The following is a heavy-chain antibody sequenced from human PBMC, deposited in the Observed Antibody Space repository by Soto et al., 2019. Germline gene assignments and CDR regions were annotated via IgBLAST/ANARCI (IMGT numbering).Heavy chain of an antibody. Sequence: VGSLRLSCAASGFTFSSYAMNWVRQAPGKGLEWVSVISGSGDSTYYTDSVKGRFTISRDNSKNTLYLQMNSLRAEDTAVYYCARRGPGTYFDYWGQGTLVTVSS. V-gene: IGHV3-23*01. CDR3: ARRGPGTYFDY. J-gene: IGHJ4*02. D-gene: IGHD6-13*01. CDR1: GFTFSSYA. CDR2: ISGSGDST.